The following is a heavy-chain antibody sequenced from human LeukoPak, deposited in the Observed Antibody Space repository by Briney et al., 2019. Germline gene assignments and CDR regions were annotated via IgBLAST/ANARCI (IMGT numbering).Heavy chain of an antibody. V-gene: IGHV3-7*03. CDR1: GFTFSSYW. CDR3: AKDTCSGGSCYGFDY. J-gene: IGHJ4*02. D-gene: IGHD2-15*01. CDR2: IKQDGSEI. Sequence: QSGGSLRLSCAASGFTFSSYWMSWVRQVPGKGLEWVANIKQDGSEIYYADSVKGRFTISRDNAKNSLYLQMNSLRAEDMALYYCAKDTCSGGSCYGFDYWGQGTLVTVSS.